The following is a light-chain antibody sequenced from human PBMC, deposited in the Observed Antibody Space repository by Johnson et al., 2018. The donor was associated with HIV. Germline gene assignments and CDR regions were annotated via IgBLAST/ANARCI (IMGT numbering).Light chain of an antibody. Sequence: QSVLTQPPSVSAAPGQRVTISCSGSSSNIGSNYVSWYQQVPGTAPKLLIYDHTQRPSGIPDRFSASKSGTSATRGINGLQPGDEADYFFGTWGGILSAGFFGTGTKVTFL. V-gene: IGLV1-51*01. CDR1: SSNIGSNY. J-gene: IGLJ1*01. CDR3: GTWGGILSAGF. CDR2: DHT.